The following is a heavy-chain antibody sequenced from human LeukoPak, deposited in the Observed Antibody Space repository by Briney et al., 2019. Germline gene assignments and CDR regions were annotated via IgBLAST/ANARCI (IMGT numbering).Heavy chain of an antibody. CDR1: GGSISSYY. V-gene: IGHV4-4*07. Sequence: SETPSLTCTVSGGSISSYYWSWIRQPAGKGLEWIGRIYTSGSTNYNPSLKSRVTMSVDTSKNQFSLKLSSVTAADTAVYYCARDVAPDIVVVPAALNWFDPWGQGTLVTVSS. CDR2: IYTSGST. J-gene: IGHJ5*02. D-gene: IGHD2-2*01. CDR3: ARDVAPDIVVVPAALNWFDP.